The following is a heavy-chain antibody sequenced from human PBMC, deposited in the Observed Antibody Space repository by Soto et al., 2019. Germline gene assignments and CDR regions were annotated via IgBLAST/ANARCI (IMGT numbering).Heavy chain of an antibody. CDR3: VRRHVSATGIDWFDP. CDR1: GFTFSSYA. J-gene: IGHJ5*02. CDR2: ISYDGSNK. D-gene: IGHD6-13*01. V-gene: IGHV3-30-3*01. Sequence: VQLVESGGGVVQPGRSLRLSCAASGFTFSSYAMHWVRQAPGKGLEWVAVISYDGSNKYYADSVKGRFTISRDNSKNTLYLQMNSLRAEDTAVYYCVRRHVSATGIDWFDPWGQGTLVTVSS.